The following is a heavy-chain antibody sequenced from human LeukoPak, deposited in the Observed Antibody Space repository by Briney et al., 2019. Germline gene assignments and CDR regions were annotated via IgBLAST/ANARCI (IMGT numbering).Heavy chain of an antibody. CDR2: ISYDGSNK. V-gene: IGHV3-30*18. CDR1: GFTFINYG. CDR3: AKGPSYADY. Sequence: PGGSLRLSCAASGFTFINYGMHGVRQAPGKGLEWVAIISYDGSNKYYVDSVKGRFTISRDNSKNTLYLQMNSLRAEDTAVYYCAKGPSYADYWGQGTLVTVSS. D-gene: IGHD3-16*01. J-gene: IGHJ4*02.